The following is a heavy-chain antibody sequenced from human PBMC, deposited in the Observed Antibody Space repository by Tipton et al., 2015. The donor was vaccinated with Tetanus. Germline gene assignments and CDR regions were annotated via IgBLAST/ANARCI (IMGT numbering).Heavy chain of an antibody. Sequence: TLSLTCTVSGGSISSSSYYWSWIRQPPGKGLEWIGEINHSGSTNYNPSLKSRVTISVDTSKNQFSLKLSSVTAADTAVYYCARGLYDYVWGSYRRRPVGGPIDYWGQGTLVTVSS. CDR2: INHSGST. CDR1: GGSISSSSYY. CDR3: ARGLYDYVWGSYRRRPVGGPIDY. J-gene: IGHJ4*02. V-gene: IGHV4-39*07. D-gene: IGHD3-16*02.